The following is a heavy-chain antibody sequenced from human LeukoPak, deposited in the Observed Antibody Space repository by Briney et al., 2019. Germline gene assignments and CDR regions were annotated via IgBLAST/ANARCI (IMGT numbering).Heavy chain of an antibody. CDR2: ISYDGSNK. J-gene: IGHJ4*02. CDR1: GITFSSNG. D-gene: IGHD1-26*01. V-gene: IGHV3-30*18. CDR3: AKDRLYSGSSELDS. Sequence: GRSLRLSCAASGITFSSNGMHWVRQAPGKGLEWVAVISYDGSNKYYADSVKGRFIISRDNSKNTLYLQMNSLRAEDTAVYYCAKDRLYSGSSELDSWGQGTLVTVSS.